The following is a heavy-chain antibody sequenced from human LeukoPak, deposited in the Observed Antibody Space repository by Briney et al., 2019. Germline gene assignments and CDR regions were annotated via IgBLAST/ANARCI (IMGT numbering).Heavy chain of an antibody. D-gene: IGHD3-22*01. CDR1: GGTFSSYA. V-gene: IGHV1-69*13. CDR2: IIPIFGTA. CDR3: ASSPGTYYYDSSGSYYYGMDV. J-gene: IGHJ6*02. Sequence: ASVKVSCKASGGTFSSYAIGWVRQAPGQGLEWMGGIIPIFGTANYAQKFQGRVTITADESTSTAYMELSSLRSEDTAVYYCASSPGTYYYDSSGSYYYGMDVWGQGTTVTVSS.